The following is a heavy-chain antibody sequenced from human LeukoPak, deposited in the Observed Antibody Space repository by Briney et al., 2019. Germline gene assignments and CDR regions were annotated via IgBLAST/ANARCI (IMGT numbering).Heavy chain of an antibody. CDR1: GFRFSDFW. D-gene: IGHD3-10*01. V-gene: IGHV3-74*01. CDR3: ASDRVLGSGSLDN. J-gene: IGHJ4*02. CDR2: IRGDWHDT. Sequence: GGSLRLSCTASGFRFSDFWMHWVRQAPGKGLEWVSRIRGDWHDTTYADSVKGRFTISRDNAQNALYLQMNSLRVEDTAVYYCASDRVLGSGSLDNWGQGTLVTVSS.